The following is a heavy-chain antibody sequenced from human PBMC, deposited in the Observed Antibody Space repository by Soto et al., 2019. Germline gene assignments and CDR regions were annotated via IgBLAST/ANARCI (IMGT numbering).Heavy chain of an antibody. D-gene: IGHD5-18*01. CDR2: LNGSGGST. V-gene: IGHV3-23*01. J-gene: IGHJ4*02. CDR3: GRGGSDSPMAPGY. CDR1: GFTFSNYA. Sequence: PGGSLRLSCAASGFTFSNYAMTWVRQAPGKGLEWVSGLNGSGGSTSSADSVKGRFAISRDNSKNTLYLQMNSLRAEDTAVFYCGRGGSDSPMAPGYWGQGTLVTSPQ.